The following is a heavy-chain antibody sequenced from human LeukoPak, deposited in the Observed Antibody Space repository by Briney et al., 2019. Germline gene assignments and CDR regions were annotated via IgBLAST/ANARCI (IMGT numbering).Heavy chain of an antibody. Sequence: ASVKVSCKVSGYTLTELSMHWVRQAPGKGLEWMGGFDPEDGETIYAQKFQGRVTMTEDTSTDTAYMELSSLRSKDTAVYYCATFGYSSGWSHFDYWGQGTLVTVSS. CDR1: GYTLTELS. D-gene: IGHD6-19*01. J-gene: IGHJ4*02. CDR3: ATFGYSSGWSHFDY. CDR2: FDPEDGET. V-gene: IGHV1-24*01.